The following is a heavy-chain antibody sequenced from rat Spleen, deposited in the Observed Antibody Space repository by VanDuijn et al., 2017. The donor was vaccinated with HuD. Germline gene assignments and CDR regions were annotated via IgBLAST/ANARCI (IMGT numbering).Heavy chain of an antibody. Sequence: EVQLVESGGGFVQPGRSLKLSCAASGFTFNNYDIAWVRQAPTKGLEWVASISPSGSTTYYRDSVKGRVTISRDNAKSSLYLQMDSLTSEDTATYYCTTAFLFTTDYRFAYWGQGTLVTVSS. J-gene: IGHJ3*01. CDR3: TTAFLFTTDYRFAY. V-gene: IGHV5-20*01. CDR2: ISPSGSTT. D-gene: IGHD1-6*01. CDR1: GFTFNNYD.